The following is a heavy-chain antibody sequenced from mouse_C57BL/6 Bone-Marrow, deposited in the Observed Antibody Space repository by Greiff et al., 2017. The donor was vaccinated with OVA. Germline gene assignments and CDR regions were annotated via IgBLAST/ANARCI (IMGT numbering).Heavy chain of an antibody. CDR1: GFTFSSYG. CDR3: ARRVYYGNYEGVDY. J-gene: IGHJ2*01. Sequence: EVHLVESGGDLVKPGGSLKLSCAASGFTFSSYGMSWVRQTPDKRLEWVATISSGGSYTYYPDSVKGRFTISRDNAKNTLYLQMSSLKSEDTAMYYCARRVYYGNYEGVDYWGQGTTLTVSS. D-gene: IGHD2-1*01. CDR2: ISSGGSYT. V-gene: IGHV5-6*01.